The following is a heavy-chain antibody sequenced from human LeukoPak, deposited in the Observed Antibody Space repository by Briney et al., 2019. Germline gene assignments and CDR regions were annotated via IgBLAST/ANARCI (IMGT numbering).Heavy chain of an antibody. Sequence: GGTLRLSCAASGFTFSSYGMNWVRQAPGKGLEWVSYISSSGSTIYYADSVKGRFTISRDNAKNSLYLQMNSLRAEDTAVYYCAREHPGNSGWDDYYFDYWGQGTLVTVSS. CDR2: ISSSGSTI. V-gene: IGHV3-48*04. CDR3: AREHPGNSGWDDYYFDY. J-gene: IGHJ4*02. D-gene: IGHD6-19*01. CDR1: GFTFSSYG.